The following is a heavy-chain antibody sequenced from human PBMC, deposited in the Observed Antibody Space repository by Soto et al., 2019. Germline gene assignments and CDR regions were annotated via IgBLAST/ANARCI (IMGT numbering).Heavy chain of an antibody. V-gene: IGHV3-7*05. D-gene: IGHD2-2*01. Sequence: EVQLVESGGGLVQPGGSLRLSCAASEFTLSSYWMNWVRQAPGKGLERVANIKEEGSEKYSVDSVKGRFTISRDNAKNSLYLQMSSLRGEDTAVYYCARDLGAPGRGSAVGYYYHYGMDVWGQGTTVTVSS. CDR2: IKEEGSEK. CDR3: ARDLGAPGRGSAVGYYYHYGMDV. J-gene: IGHJ6*02. CDR1: EFTLSSYW.